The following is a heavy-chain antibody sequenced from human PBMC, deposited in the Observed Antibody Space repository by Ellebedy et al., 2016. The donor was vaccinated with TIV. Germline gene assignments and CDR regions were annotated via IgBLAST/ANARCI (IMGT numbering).Heavy chain of an antibody. CDR2: IIPIFGTA. J-gene: IGHJ6*02. CDR3: ARALCFRATSPLMCYYYGMDV. D-gene: IGHD3-10*01. V-gene: IGHV1-69*13. CDR1: GYTFTTYG. Sequence: AASVKVSCKASGYTFTTYGINWVRQAPGQGLEWMGGIIPIFGTANYAQKFQGRVTITADESTSTAYMELSSLRSEDTAVYYCARALCFRATSPLMCYYYGMDVWGQGTTVTVSS.